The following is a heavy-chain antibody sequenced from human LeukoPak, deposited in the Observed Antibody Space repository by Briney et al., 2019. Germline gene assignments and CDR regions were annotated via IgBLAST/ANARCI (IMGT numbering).Heavy chain of an antibody. Sequence: KPAETLTLTCTVSDVSVSSTSDYWGWIPQPPGEGLEWFGAISYSGTIYYNPSLTSRVPICADTHKTLFSLTLTSMTAADTAVYFCAGRTASGGEDYWAQGTLVTVSS. D-gene: IGHD3-10*01. V-gene: IGHV4-39*01. J-gene: IGHJ4*02. CDR1: DVSVSSTSDY. CDR2: ISYSGTI. CDR3: AGRTASGGEDY.